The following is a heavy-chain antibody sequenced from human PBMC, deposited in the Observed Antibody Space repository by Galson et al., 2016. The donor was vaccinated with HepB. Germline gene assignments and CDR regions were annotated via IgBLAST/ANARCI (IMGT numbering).Heavy chain of an antibody. Sequence: SLRLSCAASGFTFDDYGMSWVRQAPGKGLEWVSGINWNGGSTGYADSVKGRFTISRDNAKNSLYLQMNSLRAEDTALYYCARHGSSGYYPLYYYYAMDVWGQGTMVTVSS. CDR3: ARHGSSGYYPLYYYYAMDV. J-gene: IGHJ6*02. V-gene: IGHV3-20*04. CDR2: INWNGGST. CDR1: GFTFDDYG. D-gene: IGHD3-22*01.